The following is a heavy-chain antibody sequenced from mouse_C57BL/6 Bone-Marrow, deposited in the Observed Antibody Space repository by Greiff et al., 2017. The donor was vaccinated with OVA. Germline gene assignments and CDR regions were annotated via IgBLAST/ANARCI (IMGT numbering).Heavy chain of an antibody. D-gene: IGHD1-1*01. V-gene: IGHV5-17*01. Sequence: EVKVVESGGGLVKPGGSLKLSCAASGFTFSDYGMHWVRQAPEKGLEWVAYISSGSSTIYYADTVKGRFTISRDYAKNTLFLQMTSLRSEDTAMYYCARKLLWYFDDWGKGTTVTVSS. CDR3: ARKLLWYFDD. CDR2: ISSGSSTI. J-gene: IGHJ1*03. CDR1: GFTFSDYG.